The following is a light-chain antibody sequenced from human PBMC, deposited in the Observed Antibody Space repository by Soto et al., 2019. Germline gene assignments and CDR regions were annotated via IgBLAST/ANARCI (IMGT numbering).Light chain of an antibody. CDR2: GAS. J-gene: IGKJ5*01. V-gene: IGKV3-15*01. Sequence: EIVMTQSPGSLSVSPGESATLSCRASQSVTTNLAWYQQKSGQAPRLLIYGASVRATGIPARPSGSGSGTEFTLTISRLEPEDVAIYYCQQYGGSPRITFGQGTRLEIK. CDR1: QSVTTN. CDR3: QQYGGSPRIT.